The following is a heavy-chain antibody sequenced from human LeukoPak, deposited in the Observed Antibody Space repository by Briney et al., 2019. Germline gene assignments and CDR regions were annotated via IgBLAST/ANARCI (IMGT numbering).Heavy chain of an antibody. J-gene: IGHJ4*02. V-gene: IGHV6-1*01. D-gene: IGHD6-19*01. CDR3: ARVVDTWLVFFDY. Sequence: SPTLSLTFAMSGDSVSISSAAWNWIRQSPSRGLEWLGRTYYRSKWYNDYAVSVKSRITINPDTSKNQFSLQLNSVTPEDTAVYYCARVVDTWLVFFDYWGQGTLVTVSS. CDR2: TYYRSKWYN. CDR1: GDSVSISSAA.